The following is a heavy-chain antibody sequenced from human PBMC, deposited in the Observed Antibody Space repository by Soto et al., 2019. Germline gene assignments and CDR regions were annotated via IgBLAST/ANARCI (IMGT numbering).Heavy chain of an antibody. CDR3: TRLPRHPRPAFDY. V-gene: IGHV3-49*04. Sequence: GGSLRLSCAASGFTFGDYALSWVRQGPGKGLEWVGFIRSKRYGGTPEYAASVKGRFSISRDDSGNIAYLQMNSLRTEDTAVYFCTRLPRHPRPAFDYWGQGTQVTVPQ. J-gene: IGHJ4*02. CDR1: GFTFGDYA. D-gene: IGHD2-2*01. CDR2: IRSKRYGGTP.